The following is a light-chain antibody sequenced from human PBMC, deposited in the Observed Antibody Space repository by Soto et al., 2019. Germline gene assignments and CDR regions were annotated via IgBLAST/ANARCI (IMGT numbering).Light chain of an antibody. CDR1: SSDVGGYNY. CDR2: DVS. J-gene: IGLJ2*01. Sequence: QSALTQPRSVSGSPGQSVTISCTGTSSDVGGYNYVSLYQQHPGKAPKLMIYDVSKRPSGVPDRFSGSKSGNTASLTISGLQAEDEADYYCCSYAGSYTFVVFGGGTSSPS. CDR3: CSYAGSYTFVV. V-gene: IGLV2-11*01.